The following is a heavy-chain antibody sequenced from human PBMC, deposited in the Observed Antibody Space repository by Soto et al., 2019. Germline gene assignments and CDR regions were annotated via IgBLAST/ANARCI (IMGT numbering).Heavy chain of an antibody. D-gene: IGHD5-12*01. J-gene: IGHJ3*02. CDR2: INPNSGGT. V-gene: IGHV1-2*04. CDR1: GYTFTGYY. Sequence: SVKVSCKASGYTFTGYYMHWVRQAPGQGLEWMGWINPNSGGTNYAQKFQGWVTMTRDTSISTAYMELSRLRSDDTAVYYCARGYSGYHSAFEIWGQGSMVPVSS. CDR3: ARGYSGYHSAFEI.